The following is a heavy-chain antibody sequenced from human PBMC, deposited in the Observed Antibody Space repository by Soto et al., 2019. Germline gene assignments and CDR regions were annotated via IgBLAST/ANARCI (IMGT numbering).Heavy chain of an antibody. J-gene: IGHJ4*02. D-gene: IGHD1-1*01. CDR3: ARVWNDGRFDY. Sequence: GGSLRLSCAASGFTFSNYWMTWVRQAPGKGLEWVASINQNGGAMHYVDSVKGRFTVSRDNAKNSLYLQVNSLRAEDTAVFYCARVWNDGRFDYWGQGTLVTVSS. CDR2: INQNGGAM. V-gene: IGHV3-7*01. CDR1: GFTFSNYW.